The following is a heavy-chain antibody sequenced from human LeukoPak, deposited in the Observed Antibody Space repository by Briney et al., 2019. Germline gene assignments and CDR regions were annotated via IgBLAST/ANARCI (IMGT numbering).Heavy chain of an antibody. Sequence: GGSLRLSCAASGFTFSSYAMSWVRQAPGKGLEWVSAISGSGGSTYYADSVKGEFTISRDNSKNTLYLQMNSLRAEDTAVYYCAKAPSYGSGSYYTTWGQGTLVTVSS. CDR2: ISGSGGST. D-gene: IGHD3-10*01. CDR1: GFTFSSYA. J-gene: IGHJ5*02. V-gene: IGHV3-23*01. CDR3: AKAPSYGSGSYYTT.